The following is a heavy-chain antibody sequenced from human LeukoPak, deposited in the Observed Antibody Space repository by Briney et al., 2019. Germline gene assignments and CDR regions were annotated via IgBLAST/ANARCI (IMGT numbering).Heavy chain of an antibody. J-gene: IGHJ5*02. CDR2: IYTSVNP. CDR3: ARDLGTSWSVWFDP. Sequence: KPSETLSLTCTVSSGSISTYYWSWIRQPAGKGLEWIGRIYTSVNPNYNPSLKSRVTMSVDTSKNQFSLKLTSVTAADTAVYYCARDLGTSWSVWFDPWGQGTLVTVSS. V-gene: IGHV4-4*07. CDR1: SGSISTYY. D-gene: IGHD6-13*01.